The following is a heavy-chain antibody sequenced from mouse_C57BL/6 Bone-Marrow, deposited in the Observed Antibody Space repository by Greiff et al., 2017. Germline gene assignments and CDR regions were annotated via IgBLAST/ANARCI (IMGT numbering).Heavy chain of an antibody. V-gene: IGHV5-6*01. CDR3: ARQSPPSPYYAMDY. CDR2: ISSGGSYT. CDR1: GFTFSSYG. Sequence: EVKLVESGGDLVKPGGSLKLSCAASGFTFSSYGMSWVRQTPDKRLEWVATISSGGSYTYYPDSVKGRFTISRDNAKNTLYLQMSSLKSEDTAMYYGARQSPPSPYYAMDYWGQGTSVTVSS. J-gene: IGHJ4*01.